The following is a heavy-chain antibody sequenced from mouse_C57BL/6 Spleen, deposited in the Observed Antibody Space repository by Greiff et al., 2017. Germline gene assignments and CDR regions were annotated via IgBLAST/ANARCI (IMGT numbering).Heavy chain of an antibody. CDR3: ARNCGEYYYGSSPYAMDY. V-gene: IGHV2-2*01. J-gene: IGHJ4*01. CDR2: IWSGGST. D-gene: IGHD1-1*01. Sequence: QVQLKESGPGLVQPSQSLSITCTVSGFSLTSYGVHWVRQSPGKGLEWLGVIWSGGSTDYNAAFISRLSISKDNSKSQVFFKMNSLQADDTAIYYGARNCGEYYYGSSPYAMDYWGQGTSVTVSS. CDR1: GFSLTSYG.